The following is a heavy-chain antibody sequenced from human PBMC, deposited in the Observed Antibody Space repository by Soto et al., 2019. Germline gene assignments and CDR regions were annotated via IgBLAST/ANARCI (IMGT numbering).Heavy chain of an antibody. CDR3: ARGRIQWFYFDY. V-gene: IGHV4-30-2*01. J-gene: IGHJ4*01. D-gene: IGHD3-22*01. Sequence: PSETLSLTCAVSGGSIGSGGYSWNWIRQPPGKGLEWIGYIYHTGSTYYNPSLKSRVTISIDTSKNEFSPKLASVTAADTAIYYCARGRIQWFYFDYWGHGSLVTVSS. CDR1: GGSIGSGGYS. CDR2: IYHTGST.